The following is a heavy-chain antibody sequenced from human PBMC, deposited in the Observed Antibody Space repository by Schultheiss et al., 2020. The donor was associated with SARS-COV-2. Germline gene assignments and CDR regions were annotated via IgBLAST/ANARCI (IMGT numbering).Heavy chain of an antibody. CDR1: GASISSGDYC. D-gene: IGHD5-18*01. Sequence: SETLSLTCTVSGASISSGDYCWSWIRQFPGKGLEWIGYIYYSGSTYYNPSLKSRVTISVDTSKNQFSLKLSSVTAADTAVYYCARDAGYLYPLWGQGTLVTVSS. CDR2: IYYSGST. V-gene: IGHV4-31*03. J-gene: IGHJ4*02. CDR3: ARDAGYLYPL.